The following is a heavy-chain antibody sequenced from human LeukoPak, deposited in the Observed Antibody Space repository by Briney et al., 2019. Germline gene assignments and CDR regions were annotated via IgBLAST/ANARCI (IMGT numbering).Heavy chain of an antibody. J-gene: IGHJ4*02. CDR3: IPGGNGNYN. CDR2: IRSRANNYAT. V-gene: IGHV3-73*01. Sequence: GGSLRLSCAASGFTFSVSAIHWVRQASGKGLEWVGQIRSRANNYATSYIASVKGRFTISRDDSENTAYLQMNSLKIEDTAVYYCIPGGNGNYNWGQGTLVTVSS. CDR1: GFTFSVSA. D-gene: IGHD1-7*01.